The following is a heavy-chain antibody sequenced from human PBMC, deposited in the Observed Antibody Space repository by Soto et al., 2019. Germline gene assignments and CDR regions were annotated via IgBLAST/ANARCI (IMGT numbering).Heavy chain of an antibody. CDR3: ARDIVVVVAGYNWFDP. D-gene: IGHD2-15*01. CDR2: IYHSGST. Sequence: SETLSLTCAVSGGSISSSNLWSCVRQPPGKGLEWIGEIYHSGSTNYNPSLKSRVTISVDKSKNQFSLKLSSVTAADTAVYYCARDIVVVVAGYNWFDPWGQGTLVTVYS. J-gene: IGHJ5*02. CDR1: GGSISSSNL. V-gene: IGHV4-4*02.